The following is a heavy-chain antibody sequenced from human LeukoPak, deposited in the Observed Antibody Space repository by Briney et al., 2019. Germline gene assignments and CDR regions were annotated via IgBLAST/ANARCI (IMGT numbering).Heavy chain of an antibody. V-gene: IGHV4-38-2*01. CDR2: IYHSGST. CDR1: GYSISSGYF. CDR3: ASLCSSTSCSPRAFDY. Sequence: NTSETLSLTCAVSGYSISSGYFWGWIRQPPGKGLEWIASIYHSGSTYYNPSLTSRVTISVDTSKNQFSLKLSSVTAADTAVYYCASLCSSTSCSPRAFDYWGQGTLVTVSS. J-gene: IGHJ4*02. D-gene: IGHD2-2*01.